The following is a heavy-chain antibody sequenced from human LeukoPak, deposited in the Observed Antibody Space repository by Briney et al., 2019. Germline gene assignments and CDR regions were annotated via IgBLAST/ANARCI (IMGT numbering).Heavy chain of an antibody. CDR3: ARDSNGYADAFDI. CDR2: INSDGSST. CDR1: GFTFRKYW. V-gene: IGHV3-74*01. Sequence: GGSLRLSCTASGFTFRKYWLHWVRQAPGKGLVWVSRINSDGSSTSYADSVKGRFTISRDNAKNTLYLQMNSLRAEDTAVYYCARDSNGYADAFDIWGQGTMVTVSS. D-gene: IGHD5-12*01. J-gene: IGHJ3*02.